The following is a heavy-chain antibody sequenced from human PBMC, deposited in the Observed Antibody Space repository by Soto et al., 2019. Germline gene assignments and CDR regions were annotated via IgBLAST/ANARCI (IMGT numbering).Heavy chain of an antibody. J-gene: IGHJ5*02. Sequence: SETLSLTCTVSGGSISSGGYYWSWIRQHPGKGLEWIGYIYYSGSTYYNPSLKSRVTISVDTSKNQFSLKLSSVTAADTAVYYCARDTLYYYDSSGYYRSYNWFDPWGQGTLVTVSS. CDR3: ARDTLYYYDSSGYYRSYNWFDP. CDR2: IYYSGST. D-gene: IGHD3-22*01. CDR1: GGSISSGGYY. V-gene: IGHV4-31*03.